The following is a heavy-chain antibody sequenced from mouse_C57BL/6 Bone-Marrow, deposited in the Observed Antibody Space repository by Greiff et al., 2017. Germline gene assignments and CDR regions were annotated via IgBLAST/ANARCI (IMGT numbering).Heavy chain of an antibody. J-gene: IGHJ2*01. CDR2: ILPGSGST. V-gene: IGHV1-9*01. D-gene: IGHD1-1*01. CDR3: ARTDFYYYGSRPDYFDY. Sequence: VQLQQSGAELMKPGASVKLSCKATGYTFTGYWIEWVKQRPGHGLEWIGEILPGSGSTNYNEKFKGKATFTADTSSNTAYMQLSSLTTEDSAIYYCARTDFYYYGSRPDYFDYWGQGTTLTVSS. CDR1: GYTFTGYW.